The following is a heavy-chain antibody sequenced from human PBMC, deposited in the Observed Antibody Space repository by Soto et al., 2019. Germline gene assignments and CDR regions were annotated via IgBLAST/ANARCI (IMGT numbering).Heavy chain of an antibody. CDR1: GYTVTEVS. D-gene: IGHD3-22*01. CDR2: FDPEDGET. Sequence: ASVKVSCKVSGYTVTEVSMHWVRQASGEGLEWMGGFDPEDGETIYAQKFQGRVTMTEDTPTDTAYKELSSLRSEDTAVYYCATTRIVIITGCMDVSGQGTTVTVSS. CDR3: ATTRIVIITGCMDV. V-gene: IGHV1-24*01. J-gene: IGHJ6*02.